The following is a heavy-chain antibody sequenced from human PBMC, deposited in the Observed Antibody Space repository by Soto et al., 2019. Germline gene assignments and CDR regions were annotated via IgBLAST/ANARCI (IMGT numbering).Heavy chain of an antibody. J-gene: IGHJ4*02. CDR1: GDSINTPDW. V-gene: IGHV4-4*02. CDR2: IYHAGNI. CDR3: ARDHHLGSNWAFDF. Sequence: SETLSLTCAVSGDSINTPDWWNWVRQPPGKGLKWIGEIYHAGNINYNPSLKSRVTISMDKSKNQFSLTLTSVTAADTAVYHCARDHHLGSNWAFDFWGQGALVTVPS. D-gene: IGHD6-13*01.